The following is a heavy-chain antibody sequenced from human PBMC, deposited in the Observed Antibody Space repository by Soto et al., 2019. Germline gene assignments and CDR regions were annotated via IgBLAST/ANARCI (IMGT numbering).Heavy chain of an antibody. J-gene: IGHJ6*02. CDR1: GFTFSSYG. CDR2: IWYDGSNK. V-gene: IGHV3-33*01. D-gene: IGHD6-13*01. CDR3: AREHGGIAAAGNLYYYYGMDV. Sequence: GGSLRLSCAASGFTFSSYGMHWVRQAPGKGLEWVAVIWYDGSNKYYADSVKGRFTISRENSKNTLYLQMNSLRAEDTAVYYCAREHGGIAAAGNLYYYYGMDVWGQGTTVTVSS.